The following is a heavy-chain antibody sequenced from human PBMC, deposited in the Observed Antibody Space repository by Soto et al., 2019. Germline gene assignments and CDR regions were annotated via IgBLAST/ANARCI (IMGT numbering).Heavy chain of an antibody. CDR1: GYSFSDHY. Sequence: QVHLVQSGAEVKKPGASVRVSCKASGYSFSDHYIHWVRQAPGQGLDWMGVINPAGGSTSYSQRFHGRVTVTADTSTTTIYQDLTGLTSDDTAVYYCARDPRSWNYVDFWDSWGQGTLVTVSA. V-gene: IGHV1-46*01. J-gene: IGHJ4*02. D-gene: IGHD1-7*01. CDR2: INPAGGST. CDR3: ARDPRSWNYVDFWDS.